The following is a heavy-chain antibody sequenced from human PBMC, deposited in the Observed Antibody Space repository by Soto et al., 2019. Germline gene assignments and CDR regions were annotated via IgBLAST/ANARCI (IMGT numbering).Heavy chain of an antibody. CDR2: ISSSGDST. V-gene: IGHV3-23*01. D-gene: IGHD3-3*01. CDR1: GFTFSSYA. CDR3: ANSLTILGVVVDY. J-gene: IGHJ4*02. Sequence: EVQLLESGGGLVQPGGSLRLSCAASGFTFSSYAMSWVRQAPGKGLEWVSAISSSGDSTYYADSVKGRFTISRDNSKNTLYLHMNSLRAEDTAVYYCANSLTILGVVVDYWGQGTLVTVSS.